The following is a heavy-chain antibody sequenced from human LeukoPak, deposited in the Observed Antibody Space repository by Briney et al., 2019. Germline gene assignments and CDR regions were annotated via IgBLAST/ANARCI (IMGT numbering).Heavy chain of an antibody. CDR3: ASRIGYCSSTSYPHWFDP. V-gene: IGHV1-69*05. Sequence: GASVKVSRKASRGTLSSYAISWVRQAPGQGLEWMGRIIPIFGTSNYAQKFQGRVTITTDESTSTAYMELSSLRTEDTAVYYCASRIGYCSSTSYPHWFDPWGQGTLVTVSS. CDR1: RGTLSSYA. J-gene: IGHJ5*02. D-gene: IGHD2-2*01. CDR2: IIPIFGTS.